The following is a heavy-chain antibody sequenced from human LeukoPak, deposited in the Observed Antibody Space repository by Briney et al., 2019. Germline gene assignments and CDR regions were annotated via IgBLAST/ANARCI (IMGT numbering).Heavy chain of an antibody. V-gene: IGHV3-30*18. D-gene: IGHD3-22*01. J-gene: IGHJ2*01. Sequence: PGGSLRLSCTASGFTFSNYGMHWVRQAPGKGLEWVAVISYDGSNKYYADSVKGRFTISRDNSKNTLYLQMNSLRAEDTAVYYCAKDLVLTMIVVVILNWYFDLWGRGTLVTVSS. CDR3: AKDLVLTMIVVVILNWYFDL. CDR1: GFTFSNYG. CDR2: ISYDGSNK.